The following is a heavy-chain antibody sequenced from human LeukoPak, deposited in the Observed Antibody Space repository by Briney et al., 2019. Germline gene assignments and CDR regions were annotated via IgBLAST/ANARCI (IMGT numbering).Heavy chain of an antibody. D-gene: IGHD2-15*01. CDR3: ARDLYSREDY. Sequence: GGPLRLSCAASGFPFSSFSMTWVRQAPGKGLEWVSYISSSSSDIYYADSVRGRFTVSRDNAKNSLYLQMNSLRDEDTAVYYCARDLYSREDYWGQGTLVTVSS. CDR1: GFPFSSFS. J-gene: IGHJ4*02. V-gene: IGHV3-48*02. CDR2: ISSSSSDI.